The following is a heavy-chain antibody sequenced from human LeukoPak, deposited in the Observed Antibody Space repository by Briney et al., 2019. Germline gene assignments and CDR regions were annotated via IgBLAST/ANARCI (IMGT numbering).Heavy chain of an antibody. CDR3: ARDYAGYYYYMDV. J-gene: IGHJ6*03. CDR2: ISSSSSYI. D-gene: IGHD3-16*01. V-gene: IGHV3-21*01. CDR1: GFTFSSYS. Sequence: GGSLRLSCAASGFTFSSYSMNWVRQAPGRGLEWVSSISSSSSYIYYADSVKGRFTTSRDNAKNSLYLQMNSLRAEDTAVYYCARDYAGYYYYMDVWGKGTTVTVSS.